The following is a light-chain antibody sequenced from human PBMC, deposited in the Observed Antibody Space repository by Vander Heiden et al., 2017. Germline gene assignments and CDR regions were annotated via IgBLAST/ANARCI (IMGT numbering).Light chain of an antibody. CDR3: QQYGNRPT. V-gene: IGKV1-33*01. CDR1: QDISNY. CDR2: DAS. J-gene: IGKJ3*01. Sequence: DIQMTQSPSSLSASVGERVTITCQASQDISNYLNWYQQKPGKAPKLLIYDASYLETGVPSRFSGSGSGTDFTFTITILQPEDIATYYCQQYGNRPTFGPGTKVDIK.